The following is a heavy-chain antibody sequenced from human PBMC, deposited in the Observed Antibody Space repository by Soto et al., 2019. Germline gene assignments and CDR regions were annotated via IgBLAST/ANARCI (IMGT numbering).Heavy chain of an antibody. V-gene: IGHV3-23*01. CDR1: GFTLAKYT. Sequence: LESGGDVVQPGGALRLSCAASGFTLAKYTTGWVRQAPGMGLECVAESYSTGGTEYADSVKGQSTNSRDNSKNMLLLQMNGLRVGETALYYGARDREPDGIWTFDSWGQGTLVTVSS. CDR2: SYSTGGT. CDR3: ARDREPDGIWTFDS. D-gene: IGHD3-9*01. J-gene: IGHJ4*02.